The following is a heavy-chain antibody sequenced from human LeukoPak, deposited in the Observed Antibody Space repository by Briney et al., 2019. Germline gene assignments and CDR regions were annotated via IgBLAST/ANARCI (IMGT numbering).Heavy chain of an antibody. Sequence: PSETLSLTCTVSGGSISSSSYYWGWIRQPPGKGLEWIGSIYYSGGTYYNPSLKSRVTISVDTSKNQFSLKLSSVTAADTAVYYCARGGYYGSGSYVDYYYYYYMDVWGKGTTVTVSS. CDR2: IYYSGGT. CDR1: GGSISSSSYY. V-gene: IGHV4-39*07. CDR3: ARGGYYGSGSYVDYYYYYYMDV. D-gene: IGHD3-10*01. J-gene: IGHJ6*03.